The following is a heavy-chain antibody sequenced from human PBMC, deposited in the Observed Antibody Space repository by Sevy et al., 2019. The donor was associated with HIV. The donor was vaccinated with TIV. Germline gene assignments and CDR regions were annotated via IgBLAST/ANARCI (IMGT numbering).Heavy chain of an antibody. CDR3: ASEGYYYRSGTYRPPNYYGMDV. J-gene: IGHJ6*02. CDR1: GYTFRSYG. D-gene: IGHD3-10*01. CDR2: ISDYNGYT. Sequence: ASVKVSCKASGYTFRSYGISWVRQAPGQGLEWMGWISDYNGYTNYAHKFQGRVTISRETSTRTAYMELRSLRSDDTAVYFCASEGYYYRSGTYRPPNYYGMDVWGQGTAVTVSS. V-gene: IGHV1-18*01.